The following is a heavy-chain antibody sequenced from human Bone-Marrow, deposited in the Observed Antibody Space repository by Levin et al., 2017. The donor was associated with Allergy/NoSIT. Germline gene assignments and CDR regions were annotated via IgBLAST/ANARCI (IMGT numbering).Heavy chain of an antibody. D-gene: IGHD4-17*01. V-gene: IGHV3-23*01. J-gene: IGHJ5*01. CDR2: ISGTSMSR. CDR1: GFTFSSYV. Sequence: GGSLRLSCAASGFTFSSYVMSWVRQAPGKGLEWISGISGTSMSRYYANSVRGRVTISRDNSQNTLYLQMAGLRADDTAMYYCAKDYWPSLNTVPTNHLFDSWGQGTLVTVSS. CDR3: AKDYWPSLNTVPTNHLFDS.